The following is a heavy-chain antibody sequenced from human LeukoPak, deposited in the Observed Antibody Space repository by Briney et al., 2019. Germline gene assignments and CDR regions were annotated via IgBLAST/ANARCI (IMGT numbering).Heavy chain of an antibody. CDR1: GYSFTSYW. Sequence: GESLKISCKGSGYSFTSYWIGWVRQMPGKGLEWMGIIYPGDSDTRYSPSFQGQVTISADKSISTAYLQWSSLKASDTAMYYCARLSSRLIQLLGGWFDPWGQGTLVTVSS. CDR2: IYPGDSDT. V-gene: IGHV5-51*01. CDR3: ARLSSRLIQLLGGWFDP. J-gene: IGHJ5*02. D-gene: IGHD2-2*01.